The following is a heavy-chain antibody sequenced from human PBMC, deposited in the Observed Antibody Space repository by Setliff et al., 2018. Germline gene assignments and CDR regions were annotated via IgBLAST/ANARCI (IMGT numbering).Heavy chain of an antibody. D-gene: IGHD1-26*01. CDR3: ARWGENSGRPDWRAFDI. CDR2: VGYNGNT. CDR1: GGSISSYY. V-gene: IGHV4-59*01. J-gene: IGHJ3*02. Sequence: PSETLSLTCAVSGGSISSYYWNWIRQPPGKGLEWIGYVGYNGNTHYNPSLNSRVTMSVDTSKNQFSLKLTSVSAADTAVYYCARWGENSGRPDWRAFDIWGQGTMVTVSS.